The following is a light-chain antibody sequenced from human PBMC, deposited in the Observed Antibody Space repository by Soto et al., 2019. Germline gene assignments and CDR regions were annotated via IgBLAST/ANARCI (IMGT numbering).Light chain of an antibody. Sequence: QSVLTQPPSASGTPGRGATILCLGRTPNTGSTPNIGSDYVYWYQQLPGTAPKPLTYSTNQRPSGVPDRISGSKSGTSATLAISGLRFEDEADYYCAVWDDSLSGWVFGGGTKLTVL. J-gene: IGLJ3*02. V-gene: IGLV1-47*02. CDR2: STN. CDR1: TPNIGSDY. CDR3: AVWDDSLSGWV.